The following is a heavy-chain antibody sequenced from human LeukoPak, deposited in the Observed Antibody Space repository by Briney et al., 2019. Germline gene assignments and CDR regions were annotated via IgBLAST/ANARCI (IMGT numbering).Heavy chain of an antibody. J-gene: IGHJ3*02. CDR3: ARSDGYGLVGI. V-gene: IGHV4-34*01. CDR1: GGSFSGYY. Sequence: PSETLSLTCAVYGGSFSGYYWSWIRQPPGKGLEWIGEINHSGSTNYNPSLKSRVTMSVDTPKNHFSLTLSSVTAADTAVYYCARSDGYGLVGIWGQGTMVTVSS. CDR2: INHSGST. D-gene: IGHD3-10*01.